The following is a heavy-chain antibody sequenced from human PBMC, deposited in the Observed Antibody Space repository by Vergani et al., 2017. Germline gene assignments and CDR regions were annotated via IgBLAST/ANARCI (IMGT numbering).Heavy chain of an antibody. D-gene: IGHD4-17*01. CDR2: IKQDGSEK. Sequence: EVQLVESGGGLVQPGGSLRLSCAASGFTFSSYWMSWVRQAPGKGLEWVANIKQDGSEKYYVDSVKGRFTISRDNAKNSLHLQMNSLRAEDTAVYYCAKDSHYGHNNWFDPWGQGTLVTVSS. J-gene: IGHJ5*02. CDR3: AKDSHYGHNNWFDP. V-gene: IGHV3-7*03. CDR1: GFTFSSYW.